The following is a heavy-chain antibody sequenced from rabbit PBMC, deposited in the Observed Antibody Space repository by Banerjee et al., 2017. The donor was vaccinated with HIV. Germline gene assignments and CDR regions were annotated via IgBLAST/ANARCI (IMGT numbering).Heavy chain of an antibody. CDR2: IYTIHNSA. CDR3: ARDLAGVIGWNFDL. D-gene: IGHD4-1*01. J-gene: IGHJ4*01. CDR1: GFSFSSDA. Sequence: QEQLEESGGDLVKPEGSLTLTCTASGFSFSSDAMCWVRQAPGKGLEWIGSIYTIHNSAYYASWAKGRFTISKASSTAVTLQMTSLTAADTATYFCARDLAGVIGWNFDLWGQGTLVTVS. V-gene: IGHV1S45*01.